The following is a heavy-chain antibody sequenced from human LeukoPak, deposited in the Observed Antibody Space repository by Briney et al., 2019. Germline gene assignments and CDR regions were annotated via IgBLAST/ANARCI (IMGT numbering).Heavy chain of an antibody. Sequence: GASVKVSCKASGGTFSSYAISWVRQDPGQGLEWMGGIIPIFGTANYAQKFQGRVTITADESTSTAYMELSSLRSEDTAVYYCARESRGYSYGYRVWFDPWGQGTLVTVSS. J-gene: IGHJ5*02. V-gene: IGHV1-69*13. D-gene: IGHD5-18*01. CDR3: ARESRGYSYGYRVWFDP. CDR1: GGTFSSYA. CDR2: IIPIFGTA.